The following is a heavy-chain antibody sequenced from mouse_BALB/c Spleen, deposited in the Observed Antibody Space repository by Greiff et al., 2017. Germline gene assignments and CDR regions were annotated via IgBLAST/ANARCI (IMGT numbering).Heavy chain of an antibody. V-gene: IGHV2-4-1*01. CDR1: GFSLTSYG. D-gene: IGHD2-4*01. CDR3: ARSFYDEGYYYALDY. Sequence: QVKLLESGPGLVPPSQSLSITCTVSGFSLTSYGVHWVRQSPGKGLEWLGVIWSGGSTDYNAAFISRLSISKDNSKSQVFFKMNSLQADDPAIYYGARSFYDEGYYYALDYWGQGTSVTVSS. CDR2: IWSGGST. J-gene: IGHJ4*01.